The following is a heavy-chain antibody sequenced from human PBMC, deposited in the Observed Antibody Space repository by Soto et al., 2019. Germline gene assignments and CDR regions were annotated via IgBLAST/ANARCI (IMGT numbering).Heavy chain of an antibody. D-gene: IGHD3-16*01. CDR3: AREFRSRVMASDYYYGMDV. V-gene: IGHV1-46*01. Sequence: GASVKVSCKASGYTFTSYYMHWVRQAPGQGLEWMGIINPSGGSTSYAQKFQGRVTMTRDTSTSTVYMELSSLRSEDTAVYYCAREFRSRVMASDYYYGMDVWGQGTTVTVS. CDR2: INPSGGST. J-gene: IGHJ6*02. CDR1: GYTFTSYY.